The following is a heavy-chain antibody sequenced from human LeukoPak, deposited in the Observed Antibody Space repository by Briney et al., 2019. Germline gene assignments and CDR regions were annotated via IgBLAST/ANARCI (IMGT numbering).Heavy chain of an antibody. D-gene: IGHD3-9*01. Sequence: HPGGSLRLSCAASGFTFSRYDMHWVRQAPGKGLEWVAFIRYDGSDNYYADSVKGRFTISRDNFKNTVYLQMNSLRAEDTAVYYCAKLQLYYDILTGPLVDYWGQGTLVTVSS. CDR2: IRYDGSDN. CDR3: AKLQLYYDILTGPLVDY. CDR1: GFTFSRYD. J-gene: IGHJ4*02. V-gene: IGHV3-30*02.